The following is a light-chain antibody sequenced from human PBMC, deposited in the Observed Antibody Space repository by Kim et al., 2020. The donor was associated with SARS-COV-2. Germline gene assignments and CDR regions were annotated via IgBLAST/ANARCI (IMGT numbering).Light chain of an antibody. CDR1: QSVLHDTNEKNC. Sequence: DIAITQSPESLPVSLGETAAISCKSSQSVLHDTNEKNCVAWYQQKPGQPPRLLLSWASTRESGVPDRFSGRGSGTDFTLTISNLQAEDVAVYFCQQYYSSPLTFGRGTKLEI. V-gene: IGKV4-1*01. J-gene: IGKJ4*01. CDR2: WAS. CDR3: QQYYSSPLT.